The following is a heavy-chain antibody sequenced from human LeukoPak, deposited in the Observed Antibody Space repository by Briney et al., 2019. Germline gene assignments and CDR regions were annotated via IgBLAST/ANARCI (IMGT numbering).Heavy chain of an antibody. D-gene: IGHD4-17*01. V-gene: IGHV4-59*01. CDR3: ARGETTDYFDY. J-gene: IGHJ4*02. CDR2: IYYSGST. Sequence: SETLSLTCTVSGGSISSYYWSWIRQPPGKGLEWIGYIYYSGSTNYNPSLKSRVTISVDTSKNQFSLKLSSVTAADTAVYYCARGETTDYFDYWGQGTLVTVSS. CDR1: GGSISSYY.